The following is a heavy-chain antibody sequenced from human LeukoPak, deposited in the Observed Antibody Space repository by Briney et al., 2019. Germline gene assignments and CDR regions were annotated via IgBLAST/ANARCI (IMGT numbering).Heavy chain of an antibody. CDR1: GGSISSSSYY. J-gene: IGHJ4*02. Sequence: SETLSLTCTVSGGSISSSSYYWGWIRQPPGKGLEWIGSIYYSGSTYYNPSLKSRVTISVDTSKNQFSLKLSCVTAADTAVYYCARHGFYGYSHGRGYFDYWGQGTLVTVSS. D-gene: IGHD5-18*01. CDR3: ARHGFYGYSHGRGYFDY. CDR2: IYYSGST. V-gene: IGHV4-39*01.